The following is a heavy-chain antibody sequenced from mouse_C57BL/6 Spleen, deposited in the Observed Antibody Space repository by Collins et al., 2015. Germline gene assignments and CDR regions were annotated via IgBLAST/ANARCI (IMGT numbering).Heavy chain of an antibody. CDR2: IDPSDSYT. CDR1: GYTFTSYW. Sequence: QVQLQQSGAELVKPGASVKLSCKASGYTFTSYWMHWVKQRPGQGLEWIGEIDPSDSYTNYNQKFKGKSTLTVDKSSSTAYMQLSSLTSEDSAVYYCARRTTVVATRYFDYWGQGTTLTVSS. J-gene: IGHJ2*01. V-gene: IGHV1-69*01. CDR3: ARRTTVVATRYFDY. D-gene: IGHD1-1*01.